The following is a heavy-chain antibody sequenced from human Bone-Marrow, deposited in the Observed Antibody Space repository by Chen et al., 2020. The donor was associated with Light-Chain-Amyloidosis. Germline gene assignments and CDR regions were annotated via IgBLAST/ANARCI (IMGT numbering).Heavy chain of an antibody. CDR2: INQSGRT. CDR3: ARIGGNYLRRDAFDR. CDR1: GGSLSDCC. V-gene: IGHV4-34*01. Sequence: QVQLQQWGAGLLKPSETLSLTCAVDGGSLSDCCWSWIRQPPGKGLEWIGIINQSGRTNYNPSLKSRVTISADKSKNQFSLRLGSVTAADTAVYFCARIGGNYLRRDAFDRWGQGTKVIVSS. J-gene: IGHJ3*02. D-gene: IGHD3-10*01.